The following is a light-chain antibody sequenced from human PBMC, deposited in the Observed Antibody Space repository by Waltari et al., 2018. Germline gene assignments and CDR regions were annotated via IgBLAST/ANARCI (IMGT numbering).Light chain of an antibody. J-gene: IGKJ4*01. CDR3: QQFHPIPAT. V-gene: IGKV4-1*01. CDR1: QSVLYNANYRHY. Sequence: DIVMTQSPDSLAVSLGEGATIKCRSSQSVLYNANYRHYLAWYQQKPRQAPRLLIYWASTRESGVPDRFIGSGSGTDFILTISSLQPEDVALYFCQQFHPIPATFGGGTKVEIK. CDR2: WAS.